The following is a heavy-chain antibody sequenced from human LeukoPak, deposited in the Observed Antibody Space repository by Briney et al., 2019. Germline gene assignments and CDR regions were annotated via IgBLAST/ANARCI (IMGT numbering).Heavy chain of an antibody. CDR1: GFTFSSYW. J-gene: IGHJ3*02. CDR2: IKQDGSEK. CDR3: ARDSRYNWNYLSAFDI. D-gene: IGHD1-7*01. V-gene: IGHV3-7*01. Sequence: GGSLRLSCAASGFTFSSYWMSWVRQAPGKGLEWVANIKQDGSEKYYADSVKGRFTISRDNSKNTLYLQMNSLRAEDTAVYYCARDSRYNWNYLSAFDIWGQGTMVTVSS.